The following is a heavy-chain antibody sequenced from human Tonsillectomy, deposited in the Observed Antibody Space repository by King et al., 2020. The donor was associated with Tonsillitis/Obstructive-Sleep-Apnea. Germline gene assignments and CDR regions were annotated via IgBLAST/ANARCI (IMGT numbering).Heavy chain of an antibody. CDR2: ISSSSSTI. Sequence: QLMQSGGGLVQPGGSLRLSCAASGFTFSSYSMNWVRQAPGKGLEWVSYISSSSSTIYYADSVKGRFTISRDNAKNSLYLQMNSLRDEDTAVYYCARDIVVVPAAIWGRLYSSSSDAFDIWGQGTMVTVSS. J-gene: IGHJ3*02. CDR3: ARDIVVVPAAIWGRLYSSSSDAFDI. D-gene: IGHD2-2*01. CDR1: GFTFSSYS. V-gene: IGHV3-48*02.